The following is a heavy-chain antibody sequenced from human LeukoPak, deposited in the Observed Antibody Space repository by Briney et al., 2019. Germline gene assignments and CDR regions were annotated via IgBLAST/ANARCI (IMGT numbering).Heavy chain of an antibody. CDR2: IYYSRST. Sequence: SETLSLTCTVSGGSISSSSYYWGWIRQPPGKGLEWIGRIYYSRSTYNNPSLKSRVTMSLDTSKNQFSLRLSSVTAADTAVYYCARGSSPNYPLGYWGQGTLVTVSS. CDR1: GGSISSSSYY. D-gene: IGHD2-2*01. CDR3: ARGSSPNYPLGY. J-gene: IGHJ4*02. V-gene: IGHV4-39*01.